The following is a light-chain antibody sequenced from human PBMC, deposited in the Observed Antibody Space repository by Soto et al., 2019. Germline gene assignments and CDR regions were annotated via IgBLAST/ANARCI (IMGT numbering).Light chain of an antibody. CDR2: WAS. J-gene: IGKJ2*01. Sequence: DIVMTQSPDSLAVSLGERATINCNSSQSVLYSSNNKNYLAWYQQRPGQPPKLLIYWASTRESGVPDRFSGSGSGTDFTLTITSLHAEDVAVYYCQQYESTPPTFGQGTKLEIK. CDR3: QQYESTPPT. V-gene: IGKV4-1*01. CDR1: QSVLYSSNNKNY.